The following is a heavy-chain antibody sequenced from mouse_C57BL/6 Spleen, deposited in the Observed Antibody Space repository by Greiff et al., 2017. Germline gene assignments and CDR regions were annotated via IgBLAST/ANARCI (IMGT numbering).Heavy chain of an antibody. CDR3: ARDDYYGSSLAY. J-gene: IGHJ3*01. Sequence: VQLQQPGAELVKPGASVKLSCKASGYTFTSYWMHWVKQRPGQGLEWIGMIHPNSGSTNYNEKFKSKATLTVDKSSSTAYMQLSSLTSEDSAVYYCARDDYYGSSLAYWGQGTLVTVSA. V-gene: IGHV1-64*01. CDR2: IHPNSGST. D-gene: IGHD1-1*01. CDR1: GYTFTSYW.